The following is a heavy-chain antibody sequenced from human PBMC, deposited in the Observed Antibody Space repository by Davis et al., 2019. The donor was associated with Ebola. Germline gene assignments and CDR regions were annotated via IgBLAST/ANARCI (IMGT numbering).Heavy chain of an antibody. J-gene: IGHJ6*02. CDR1: GGFITSSNY. V-gene: IGHV4-39*01. Sequence: SQTLSLTCGVSGGFITSSNYWGWIRQPPGKGLEWIGSIYYSGNTYYKLSLKSRVTISVDTSKNQFSLKLISVTAADTAVYYCARHLPTPVTASNYYYGLDVWGQGTTVTVSS. CDR2: IYYSGNT. D-gene: IGHD2-21*02. CDR3: ARHLPTPVTASNYYYGLDV.